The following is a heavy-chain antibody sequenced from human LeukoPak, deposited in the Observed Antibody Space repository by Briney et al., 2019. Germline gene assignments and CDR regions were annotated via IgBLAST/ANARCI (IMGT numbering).Heavy chain of an antibody. CDR2: IGGSGGST. CDR3: ARDLSGVTGYTYGRGIDY. J-gene: IGHJ4*02. Sequence: GGSLRLSCAASGFTFSTYAMSWVRQAPGKGLEWVSAIGGSGGSTYYADSVKGRFSISRDNAKTSLYLQMNSLRAEDTAVYYCARDLSGVTGYTYGRGIDYWGQGTLVTVSS. CDR1: GFTFSTYA. V-gene: IGHV3-23*01. D-gene: IGHD5-18*01.